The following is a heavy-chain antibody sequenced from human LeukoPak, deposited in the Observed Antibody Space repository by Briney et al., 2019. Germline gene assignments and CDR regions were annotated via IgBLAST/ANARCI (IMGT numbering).Heavy chain of an antibody. CDR2: INHSGST. D-gene: IGHD3-10*01. V-gene: IGHV4-34*01. CDR1: GGSFSGYY. Sequence: PSETLSLTCAVYGGSFSGYYWSWIRQPPGKGLEWIGEINHSGSTNYNPSLRSRVTISVDTSKNQFSLKLSSVTAADTAVYYCARDQRYYGSGSYRGGNWFDPWGQGTLVTVSS. J-gene: IGHJ5*02. CDR3: ARDQRYYGSGSYRGGNWFDP.